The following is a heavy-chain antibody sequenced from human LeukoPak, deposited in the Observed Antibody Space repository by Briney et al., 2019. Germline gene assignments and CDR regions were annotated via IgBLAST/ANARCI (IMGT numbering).Heavy chain of an antibody. J-gene: IGHJ5*02. V-gene: IGHV1-69*13. CDR1: GGTFSSYA. CDR2: IIPIFGTA. Sequence: RASVKVSCKASGGTFSSYAISWVRQAPGQGLEWMGGIIPIFGTANYAQKFQGRGTITADESTSTAYMELSSLRSEDTAVYYCARSAYCGGDCYSNWFDPWGQGTLVTVSS. CDR3: ARSAYCGGDCYSNWFDP. D-gene: IGHD2-21*02.